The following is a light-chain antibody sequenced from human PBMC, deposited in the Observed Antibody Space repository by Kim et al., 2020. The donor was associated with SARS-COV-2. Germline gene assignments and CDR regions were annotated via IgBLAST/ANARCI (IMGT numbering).Light chain of an antibody. V-gene: IGKV3-15*01. Sequence: EIVMTQSPATLSVSPGERATLSCRASQSVSNNLAWYQHKPGQAPRLLIFGAATRATGVPARFSGSGSGTDFTLTISSLQAEDFAVYYCQQYNNWPPLTFGGGTKVDIK. CDR1: QSVSNN. CDR3: QQYNNWPPLT. J-gene: IGKJ4*01. CDR2: GAA.